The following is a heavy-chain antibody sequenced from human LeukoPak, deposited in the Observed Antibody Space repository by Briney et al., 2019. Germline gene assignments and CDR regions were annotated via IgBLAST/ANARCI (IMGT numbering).Heavy chain of an antibody. V-gene: IGHV4-59*11. Sequence: TSESLFLTCTVSGGSISSHYWSWIRQPPGKGLEWIGYIYYSGSTNYNPSLKSRVTISVDTSKNQFSLKLSSVTAADTAVYYCARERTEYYYYYYMDVWGKGTMVTVSS. CDR3: ARERTEYYYYYYMDV. CDR2: IYYSGST. CDR1: GGSISSHY. J-gene: IGHJ6*03.